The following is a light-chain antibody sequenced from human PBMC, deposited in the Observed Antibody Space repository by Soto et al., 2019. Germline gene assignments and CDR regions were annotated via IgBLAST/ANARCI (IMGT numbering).Light chain of an antibody. J-gene: IGLJ2*01. CDR2: QDS. CDR3: QAWDITSGGV. Sequence: SYELTQPPSVSVSPGETASIACSGDQLETKFVCWYQQKPGQSPLLVIYQDSTRPSGIPGRFSGSNSGNTATLTISGTQTIDEADYYCQAWDITSGGVFGGGTKLTVL. CDR1: QLETKF. V-gene: IGLV3-1*01.